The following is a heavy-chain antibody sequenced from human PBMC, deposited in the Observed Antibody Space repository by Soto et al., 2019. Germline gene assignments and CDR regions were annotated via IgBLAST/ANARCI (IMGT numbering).Heavy chain of an antibody. CDR1: GFTFSDYG. CDR2: GSYDGSSE. J-gene: IGHJ6*02. Sequence: VQMEESGGGVVQPGRSLRLTCAVSGFTFSDYGMHWVRQAPRKGLEWVAVGSYDGSSEFYADSVKGRFTISRDNSKNTLHLQMNSLRPEDTAVYYCAKAGYCTRGNCYDYYRYGMDVWGQGTAVTVSS. V-gene: IGHV3-30*18. CDR3: AKAGYCTRGNCYDYYRYGMDV. D-gene: IGHD3-10*01.